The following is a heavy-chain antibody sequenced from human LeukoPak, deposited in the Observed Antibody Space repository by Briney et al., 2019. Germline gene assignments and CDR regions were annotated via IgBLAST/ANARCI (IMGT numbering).Heavy chain of an antibody. CDR1: GGSISSGDYY. CDR3: AREYDSSGYYYSYFDY. D-gene: IGHD3-22*01. Sequence: PSQTLSLTCTVSGGSISSGDYYWRWLRQPSGKGLEWIGYIYYSGSTYYNPSLKSRVTISVDTSKNQFSLKLSSVTAADTAVYYCAREYDSSGYYYSYFDYWGQGTLVTVSS. V-gene: IGHV4-30-4*01. J-gene: IGHJ4*02. CDR2: IYYSGST.